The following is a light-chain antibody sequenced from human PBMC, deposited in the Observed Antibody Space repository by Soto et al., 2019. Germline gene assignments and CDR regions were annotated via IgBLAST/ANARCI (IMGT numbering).Light chain of an antibody. CDR1: QSISSW. J-gene: IGKJ4*01. V-gene: IGKV1-5*01. CDR2: DAS. Sequence: DIQMTQSPSTLSASVGARVTITCRASQSISSWLAWYQQKPGKAPKLLIYDASSLESGVPSRFSGSGAGTEFTLTISSLQPDAFATYYCQQYNSYSFGGGTKVDIK. CDR3: QQYNSYS.